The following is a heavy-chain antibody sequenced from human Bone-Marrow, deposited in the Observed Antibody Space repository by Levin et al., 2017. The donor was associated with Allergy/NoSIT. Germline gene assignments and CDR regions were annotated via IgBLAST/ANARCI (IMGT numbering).Heavy chain of an antibody. D-gene: IGHD3-3*01. CDR2: IYYSGST. V-gene: IGHV4-59*01. CDR3: ARARRGTTLDFWSGDGMGFDY. CDR1: GGSISSYY. Sequence: PSETLSLTCTVSGGSISSYYWSWIRQPPGKGLEWIGYIYYSGSTNYNPSLKSRVTISVDTSKNQFSLKLSSVTAADTAVYYCARARRGTTLDFWSGDGMGFDYWGQGTLVTVSS. J-gene: IGHJ4*02.